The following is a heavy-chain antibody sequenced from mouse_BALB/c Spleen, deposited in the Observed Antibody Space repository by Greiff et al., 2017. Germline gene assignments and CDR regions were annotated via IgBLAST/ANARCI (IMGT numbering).Heavy chain of an antibody. V-gene: IGHV2-9*02. J-gene: IGHJ4*01. Sequence: VKLQESGPGLVAPSQSLSITCTVSGFSLTSYGVHWVRQPPGKGLEWLGVIWAGGSTNYNSALMSRLSISKDNSKSQVFLKMNSLQTDDTAMYYCARGELFYAMDYWGQGTSVTVSS. CDR2: IWAGGST. CDR1: GFSLTSYG. CDR3: ARGELFYAMDY.